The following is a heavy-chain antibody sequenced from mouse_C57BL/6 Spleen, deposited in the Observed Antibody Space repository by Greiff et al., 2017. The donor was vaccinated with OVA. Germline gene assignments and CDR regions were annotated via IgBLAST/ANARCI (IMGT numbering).Heavy chain of an antibody. D-gene: IGHD1-1*01. CDR1: GYAFSSSW. J-gene: IGHJ4*01. CDR2: IYPGDGDT. Sequence: QVQLQQSGPELVKPGASVKISCKASGYAFSSSWMNWVKQRPGKGLEWIGRIYPGDGDTNYNGKFKGKATLTADKSSSTAYMQLSSLTSEDSAVYFGARDGYYGSSYAMDYWGQGTSVTVSS. CDR3: ARDGYYGSSYAMDY. V-gene: IGHV1-82*01.